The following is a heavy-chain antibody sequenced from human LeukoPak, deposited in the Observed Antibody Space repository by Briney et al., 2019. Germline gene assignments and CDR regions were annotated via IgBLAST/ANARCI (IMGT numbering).Heavy chain of an antibody. J-gene: IGHJ3*02. CDR1: GGSFSGYY. CDR2: INHSGST. D-gene: IGHD2-2*01. Sequence: SETLSLTCAVYGGSFSGYYWSWIRQPPRKGLEWIGEINHSGSTNYNPSLKSRVTISVDTSKNQFSLKLSSVTAADTAVYYCARGLYCSSTSCYENAFDIWGQGTMVTVSS. V-gene: IGHV4-34*01. CDR3: ARGLYCSSTSCYENAFDI.